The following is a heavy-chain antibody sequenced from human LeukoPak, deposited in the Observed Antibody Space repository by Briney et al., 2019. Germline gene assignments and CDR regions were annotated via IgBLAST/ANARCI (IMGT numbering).Heavy chain of an antibody. CDR2: IKNKNGGGETDGGAAEA. CDR3: TTDVKMHRGVIVTGQYT. V-gene: IGHV3-15*01. Sequence: GGSLRLSCAASGFTFSSYAMSWVRQAPGKGLECVGRIKNKNGGGETDGGAAEAEYGELVKGRFSISRDDLKNTVYLQMNSLKTEDTAVYYCTTDVKMHRGVIVTGQYTWGQGTLVTVSS. CDR1: GFTFSSYA. J-gene: IGHJ5*02. D-gene: IGHD3-10*01.